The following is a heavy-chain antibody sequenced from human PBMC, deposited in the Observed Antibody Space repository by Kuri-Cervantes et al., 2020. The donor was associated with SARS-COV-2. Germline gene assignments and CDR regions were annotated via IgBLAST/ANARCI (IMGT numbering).Heavy chain of an antibody. V-gene: IGHV1-8*01. D-gene: IGHD3-10*01. J-gene: IGHJ4*02. CDR1: GYTFTSYD. CDR2: MNPNSGNT. Sequence: ASVKVSCKASGYTFTSYDINWVRQATGQGLEWMGWMNPNSGNTGYAQKFQGRVTMTRNTSISTAYMELSSLRSEDMAVYYCARDSVTHRSMVRGVTSDYWGQGTLVTVSS. CDR3: ARDSVTHRSMVRGVTSDY.